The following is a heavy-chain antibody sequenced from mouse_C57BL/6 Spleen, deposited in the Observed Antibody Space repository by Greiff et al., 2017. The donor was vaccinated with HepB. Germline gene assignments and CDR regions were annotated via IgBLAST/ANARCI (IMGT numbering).Heavy chain of an antibody. CDR2: INPNNGGT. Sequence: EVQLQQSGPELVKPGASVKIPCKASGYTFTDYNMDWVKQSHGKSLEWIGDINPNNGGTIYNQKFKGKATLTVDKSSSTAYMELRSRTSEDTAVYYCARSGGYYGNHEGYYFDYWGQGTTLTVSS. D-gene: IGHD2-1*01. CDR3: ARSGGYYGNHEGYYFDY. CDR1: GYTFTDYN. J-gene: IGHJ2*01. V-gene: IGHV1-18*01.